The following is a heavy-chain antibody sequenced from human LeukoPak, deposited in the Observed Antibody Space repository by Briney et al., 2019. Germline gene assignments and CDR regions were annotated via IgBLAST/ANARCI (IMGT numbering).Heavy chain of an antibody. D-gene: IGHD1-26*01. V-gene: IGHV3-21*01. CDR2: ISSSSSYI. CDR3: ASIYSGSYPLVDY. CDR1: GFTFSSYS. Sequence: GGSLRLSCAASGFTFSSYSMNWVRQAPGKGLEWVSSISSSSSYIYYADSVKGRFTISRDNAKNSLSLQMNSLRAEDTAVYYCASIYSGSYPLVDYWGQGTLVTVSS. J-gene: IGHJ4*02.